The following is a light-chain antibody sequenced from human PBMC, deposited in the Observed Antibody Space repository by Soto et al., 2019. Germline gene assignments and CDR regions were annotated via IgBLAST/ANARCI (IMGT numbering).Light chain of an antibody. CDR2: RNN. J-gene: IGLJ3*02. CDR1: SSNIGSNY. Sequence: QSVLTQPPSASGTPGQRVTISFSGSSSNIGSNYVYWYQQLPGTAPKLLIYRNNQRPSGVPDQFSGSKSGTSASLAISGLRSEDEADYYCAAWDDSLSGWVFGGGTKLTVL. V-gene: IGLV1-47*01. CDR3: AAWDDSLSGWV.